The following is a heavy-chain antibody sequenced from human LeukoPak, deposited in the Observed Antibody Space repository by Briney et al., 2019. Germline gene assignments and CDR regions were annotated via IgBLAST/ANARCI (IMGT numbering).Heavy chain of an antibody. Sequence: SETLSLTCTVPGGSLSPYYWSWIRQPPGKGVECIGYIYHSGSTNYNPSLKSRLTISVDTSKKQFSLKLSSVTAADTAVYYCERVTLGFGAGFDYWGQGTLVTVSS. CDR2: IYHSGST. D-gene: IGHD3-10*01. V-gene: IGHV4-59*01. CDR3: ERVTLGFGAGFDY. CDR1: GGSLSPYY. J-gene: IGHJ4*02.